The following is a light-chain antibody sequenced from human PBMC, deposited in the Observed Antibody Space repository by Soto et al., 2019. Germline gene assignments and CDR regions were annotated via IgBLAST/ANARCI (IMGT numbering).Light chain of an antibody. CDR3: SLYKRSSPLYD. J-gene: IGLJ1*01. CDR2: DVS. V-gene: IGLV2-14*01. Sequence: QSVRTQSDSVTGSPGQAITISCTGTSSDAGGYNYVSWYQQHPGKAPNLMIYDVSNRPSGVSNRFSGSKSGNTASLTISGLQAEDEADYYCSLYKRSSPLYDFGTGTKVTVL. CDR1: SSDAGGYNY.